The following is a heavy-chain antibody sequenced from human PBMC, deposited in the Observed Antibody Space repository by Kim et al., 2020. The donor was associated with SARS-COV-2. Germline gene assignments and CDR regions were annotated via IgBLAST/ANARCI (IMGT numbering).Heavy chain of an antibody. Sequence: YAKKFQGRVTMTRDTSTSPVYMELSSLRSEDTAVYYCARPRSGWFDAFDIWGQGTMVTVSS. D-gene: IGHD6-19*01. V-gene: IGHV1-46*01. CDR3: ARPRSGWFDAFDI. J-gene: IGHJ3*02.